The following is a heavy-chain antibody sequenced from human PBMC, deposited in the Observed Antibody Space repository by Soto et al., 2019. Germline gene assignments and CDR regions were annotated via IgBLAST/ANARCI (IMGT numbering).Heavy chain of an antibody. V-gene: IGHV5-51*01. Sequence: PGESLKISCKGSGYSFTSYWIGWVRQMPGKGLEWMGIIYPGDSDTRYSPSFQGQVTISADKSISTAYLQWSSLKASDTAMYYCARSIYGSGTDGWFDPWGQGTMVTVSS. CDR3: ARSIYGSGTDGWFDP. CDR1: GYSFTSYW. CDR2: IYPGDSDT. D-gene: IGHD3-10*01. J-gene: IGHJ5*02.